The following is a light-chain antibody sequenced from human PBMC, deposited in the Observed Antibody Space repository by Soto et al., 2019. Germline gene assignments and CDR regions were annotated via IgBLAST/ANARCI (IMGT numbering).Light chain of an antibody. CDR1: QSISSW. CDR2: KAS. CDR3: QQYNNWPFT. J-gene: IGKJ3*01. Sequence: DIQMTQSPSTLSASVGDRVTITCRASQSISSWLAWYQQKPGKAPKLLIYKASSLESGVPSRFSGSGSGTEFTLTASSLQPEDFAVYYCQQYNNWPFTFGPGTKVDIK. V-gene: IGKV1-5*03.